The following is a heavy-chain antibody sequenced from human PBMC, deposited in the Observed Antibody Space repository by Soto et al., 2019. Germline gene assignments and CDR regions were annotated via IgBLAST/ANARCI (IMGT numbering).Heavy chain of an antibody. Sequence: PWGTLRLSCAASGFSFSVYTMNWVRQAPGKGLEWVSSISSSSSYIYYADSLKGRFTISRDNAKNSVYLQMNSLRAEDTAVYYCARGIAARTPPDNWGQGTLVTVSS. V-gene: IGHV3-21*01. CDR3: ARGIAARTPPDN. D-gene: IGHD6-6*01. J-gene: IGHJ4*02. CDR1: GFSFSVYT. CDR2: ISSSSSYI.